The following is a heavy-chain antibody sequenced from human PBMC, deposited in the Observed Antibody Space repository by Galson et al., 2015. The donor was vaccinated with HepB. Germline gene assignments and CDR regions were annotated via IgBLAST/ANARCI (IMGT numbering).Heavy chain of an antibody. Sequence: SLRLSCAASGFTFSSYGMHWARQAPGKGLEWVAVISYEDGRNKYYADSLRGRFTISRDNSKNTLYLQMNSLGAGDTAVYHCARATYASDYYGIDVWGQGTTVTVSS. CDR2: ISYEDGRNK. J-gene: IGHJ6*02. CDR1: GFTFSSYG. CDR3: ARATYASDYYGIDV. V-gene: IGHV3-30*03. D-gene: IGHD3-10*01.